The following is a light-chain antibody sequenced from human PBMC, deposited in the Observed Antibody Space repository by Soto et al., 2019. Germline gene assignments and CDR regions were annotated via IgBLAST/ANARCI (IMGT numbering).Light chain of an antibody. CDR3: QQRSNWPPLFT. CDR2: DAS. J-gene: IGKJ3*01. Sequence: ESVLTQSPATLPLSPGERATLSCRASQSVSSYLAWYQQKPGQAPRLLIYDASNRATGIPARFSGSGSGTHFTLTISSLEPEDFAVYYCQQRSNWPPLFTFGPGTKVDIK. CDR1: QSVSSY. V-gene: IGKV3-11*01.